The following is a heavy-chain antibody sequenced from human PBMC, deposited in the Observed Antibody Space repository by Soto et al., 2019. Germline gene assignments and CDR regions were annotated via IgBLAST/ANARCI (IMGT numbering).Heavy chain of an antibody. CDR2: IYSGGST. D-gene: IGHD3-22*01. J-gene: IGHJ1*01. CDR1: GFTVSSNY. CDR3: ARDRVESGYPEYFQH. V-gene: IGHV3-53*01. Sequence: EVQLVESGGGLIQPGGSLRLSCAASGFTVSSNYMSWVRQAPGKGLEWVSVIYSGGSTYYADAVKGRFTISRDNSKNTLYLQMNRLRAEDTAGYYCARDRVESGYPEYFQHWGQGTLVTVSS.